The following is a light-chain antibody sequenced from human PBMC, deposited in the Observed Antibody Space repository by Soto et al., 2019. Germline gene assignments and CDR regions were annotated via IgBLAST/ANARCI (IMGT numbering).Light chain of an antibody. CDR1: SSNIGSNT. CDR2: SNN. V-gene: IGLV1-44*01. CDR3: ATWDDSLNGNV. J-gene: IGLJ1*01. Sequence: QPVLTQSPSVSGTPAQRVTISCSGSSSNIGSNTVNWYQQLPGTAPRLLIYSNNQRPSGVPDRFSGSKSGTSASLAISGLQSEDEADYYCATWDDSLNGNVFGTGTKLTVL.